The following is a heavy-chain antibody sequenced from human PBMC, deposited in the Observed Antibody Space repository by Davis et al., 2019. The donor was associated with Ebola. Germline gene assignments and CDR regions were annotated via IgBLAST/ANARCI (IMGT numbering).Heavy chain of an antibody. J-gene: IGHJ4*02. Sequence: MPSETLSLTCTVSGGSISSYYWSWIRQPPGKGLEWIGYIYPSGSTNYNPSLKSRVTISVDTSKNQFSLNLSSVTAADTAVYYCARWAPYNWNDGYYFDYWGQGTLVTVSS. D-gene: IGHD1-20*01. CDR2: IYPSGST. V-gene: IGHV4-4*08. CDR1: GGSISSYY. CDR3: ARWAPYNWNDGYYFDY.